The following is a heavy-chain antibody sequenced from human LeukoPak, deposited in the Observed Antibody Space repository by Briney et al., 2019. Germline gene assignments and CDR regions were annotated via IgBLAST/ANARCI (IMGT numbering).Heavy chain of an antibody. Sequence: PSETLSLTCTVSGGSISSYYWSWIRQPPGKGLEWIGYIYYSGSTNYNPSLKSRVTISVDTSKNQFSLKLSSVTAADTAVYYCARFNYDFWSGYYSDDAFDIWGQGTMVTVSS. J-gene: IGHJ3*02. CDR3: ARFNYDFWSGYYSDDAFDI. CDR1: GGSISSYY. D-gene: IGHD3-3*01. V-gene: IGHV4-59*08. CDR2: IYYSGST.